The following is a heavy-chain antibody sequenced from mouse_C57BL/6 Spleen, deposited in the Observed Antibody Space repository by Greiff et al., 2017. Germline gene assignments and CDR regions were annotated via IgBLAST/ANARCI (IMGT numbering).Heavy chain of an antibody. CDR3: ARGEYYGSSYVGFDY. J-gene: IGHJ2*01. CDR2: ISSGSSTI. CDR1: GFTFSDYG. D-gene: IGHD1-1*01. Sequence: EVKLMESGGGLVKPGGSLKLSCAASGFTFSDYGMHWVRQAPEKGLEWVANISSGSSTIYYADTVQGRFTISRDNAKNTLFLQMTSLRSEDTAMYYCARGEYYGSSYVGFDYWGQGTTLTVSS. V-gene: IGHV5-17*01.